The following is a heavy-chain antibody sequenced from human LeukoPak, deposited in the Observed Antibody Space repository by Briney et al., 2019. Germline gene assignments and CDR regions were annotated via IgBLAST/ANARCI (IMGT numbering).Heavy chain of an antibody. D-gene: IGHD6-19*01. V-gene: IGHV3-23*01. CDR3: AKTTTGYSSGRFPGWPVDY. CDR1: GFTFSSYA. Sequence: GGSLRLSCAASGFTFSSYAMYWVRQAPGKGLEWVSGIFFSGGSTHYADSVRGRLTISSDNSKNTVYLQMNSLRAEDTAVYYCAKTTTGYSSGRFPGWPVDYWGQGTLSPSPQ. J-gene: IGHJ4*02. CDR2: IFFSGGST.